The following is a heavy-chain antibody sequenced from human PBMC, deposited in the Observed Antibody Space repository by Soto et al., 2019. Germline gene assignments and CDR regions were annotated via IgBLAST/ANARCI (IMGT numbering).Heavy chain of an antibody. V-gene: IGHV1-69*05. CDR3: AIYPPVTTSYYSYGLDV. CDR1: GGTFSSYA. CDR2: IIPIFGTA. Sequence: QVQLVQSGAEVKKPGSSVKVSCKASGGTFSSYAISWVRQAPGQGLEWMGGIIPIFGTANYAQKFQGRVTITTDESTSTAYMELSSLSSEDTAVYYCAIYPPVTTSYYSYGLDVWGQGTTVTVSS. D-gene: IGHD4-4*01. J-gene: IGHJ6*02.